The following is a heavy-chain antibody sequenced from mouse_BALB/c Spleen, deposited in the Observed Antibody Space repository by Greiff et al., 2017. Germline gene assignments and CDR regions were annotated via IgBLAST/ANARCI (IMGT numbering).Heavy chain of an antibody. Sequence: EVQLVESGGGLVKPGGSLKLSCAASGFTFSDYYMYWVRQTPEKRLEWVATISDGGSYTYYPDSVKGRFTISRDNAKNNLYLQMSSLKSEDTAMYYCARETPDYWGQGTSVTSPQ. V-gene: IGHV5-4*02. CDR3: ARETPDY. J-gene: IGHJ4*01. CDR2: ISDGGSYT. CDR1: GFTFSDYY.